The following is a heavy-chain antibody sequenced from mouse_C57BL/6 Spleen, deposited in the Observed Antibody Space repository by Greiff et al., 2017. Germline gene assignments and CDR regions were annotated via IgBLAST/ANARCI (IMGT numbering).Heavy chain of an antibody. CDR1: GYSFTGYY. J-gene: IGHJ4*01. CDR2: INPSTGGT. V-gene: IGHV1-42*01. Sequence: EVKLQESGPELVKPGASVKISCKASGYSFTGYYMNWVKQSPEKSLEWIGEINPSTGGTTYNQKFKAKATLTVDKSSSSAYMQLKSLTSEDSAVYYCARTEAQAAMDYWGQGTSVTVSS. D-gene: IGHD3-2*02. CDR3: ARTEAQAAMDY.